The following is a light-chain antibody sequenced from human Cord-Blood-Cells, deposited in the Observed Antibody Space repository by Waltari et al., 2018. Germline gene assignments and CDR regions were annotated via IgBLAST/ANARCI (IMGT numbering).Light chain of an antibody. CDR3: QSYDSSLSAVV. J-gene: IGLJ2*01. CDR1: SSNIGAGYD. Sequence: QSVLTPPPSVSGAPGPRVTISSTGSSSNIGAGYDVHWYQQLPGTAPKLLIYGNSNRPSGVPDRFSGSKSGTSASLAITGLQAEDEADYYCQSYDSSLSAVVFGGGTKLTVL. CDR2: GNS. V-gene: IGLV1-40*01.